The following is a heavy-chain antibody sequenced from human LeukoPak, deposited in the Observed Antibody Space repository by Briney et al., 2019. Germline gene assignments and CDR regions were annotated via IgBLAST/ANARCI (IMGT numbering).Heavy chain of an antibody. CDR2: ISSSSSYI. CDR3: ARVSDDILTGYGD. V-gene: IGHV3-21*01. CDR1: GFTFSSYS. Sequence: GGSLRLSCAASGFTFSSYSMNWVRQAPGKGLEWVSSISSSSSYIYYADSVKGRFTISRDNAKNSLYLQMNSLRAEDTAVYYCARVSDDILTGYGDWGQGTLVTVSS. D-gene: IGHD3-9*01. J-gene: IGHJ4*02.